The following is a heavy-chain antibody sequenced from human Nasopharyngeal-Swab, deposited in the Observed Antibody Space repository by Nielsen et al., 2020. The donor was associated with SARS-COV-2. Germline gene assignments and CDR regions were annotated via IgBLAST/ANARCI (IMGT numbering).Heavy chain of an antibody. V-gene: IGHV3-23*01. J-gene: IGHJ4*02. CDR3: APDPNWGLGY. CDR2: ITVSGDAN. CDR1: GFTFNSYV. D-gene: IGHD7-27*01. Sequence: GESLKISCAASGFTFNSYVMIWVRQAPGEGLEWVSYITVSGDANNYAESVKGRFTISRDNSKNLLYLQMNSLRVEDTATYYCAPDPNWGLGYWGRGTLVTVSS.